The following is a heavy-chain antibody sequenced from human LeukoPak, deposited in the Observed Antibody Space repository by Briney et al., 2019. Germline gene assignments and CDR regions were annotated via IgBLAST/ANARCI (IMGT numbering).Heavy chain of an antibody. CDR1: GFTFSNYW. CDR3: ARDGSLPDY. V-gene: IGHV3-74*01. CDR2: INTDESGT. Sequence: GGSLRLSCAASGFTFSNYWMHWVRQAPGEGLVWVSRINTDESGTSYADSVKGRFTISRDNAKNTLYLQVNSLRPEDTAVYYCARDGSLPDYWGQGTLVTVSS. J-gene: IGHJ4*02.